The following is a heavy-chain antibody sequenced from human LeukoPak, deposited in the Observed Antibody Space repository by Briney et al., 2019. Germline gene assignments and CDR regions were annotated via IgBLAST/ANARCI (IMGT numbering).Heavy chain of an antibody. J-gene: IGHJ6*03. CDR3: ATLRWLQPPDYHYYYYMDV. V-gene: IGHV4-34*01. CDR1: GGSFSGYY. CDR2: INHSGST. D-gene: IGHD5-24*01. Sequence: RASETLSLTCAVYGGSFSGYYWSWIRQPPGKGLEWIGEINHSGSTNCNPSLKSRVTISVDTSKNQFSLKLTSVTAADTAVYFCATLRWLQPPDYHYYYYMDVWGTGTTVTVSS.